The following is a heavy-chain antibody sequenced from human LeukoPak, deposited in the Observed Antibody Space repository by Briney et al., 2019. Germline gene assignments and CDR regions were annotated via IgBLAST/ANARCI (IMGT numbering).Heavy chain of an antibody. J-gene: IGHJ5*02. V-gene: IGHV1-69*04. CDR1: GGTFSSYA. Sequence: SVKVSCKASGGTFSSYAISWVRQAPGQGLEWMGGIIPILGIANYAQKFQGRVTITADKSTSTAYMELSSLRSEDTAVYYCAREPGGYYDILTGYYKPGRNNWFDPWGQGTLVTVSS. CDR3: AREPGGYYDILTGYYKPGRNNWFDP. CDR2: IIPILGIA. D-gene: IGHD3-9*01.